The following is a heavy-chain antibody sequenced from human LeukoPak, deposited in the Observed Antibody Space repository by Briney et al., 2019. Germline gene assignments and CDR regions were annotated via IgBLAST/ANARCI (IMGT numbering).Heavy chain of an antibody. Sequence: ASVEVSCKASGYTFTSYDINWVRQATGQGLEWMGWMNPNSGNTGYAQKFQGRVTMTRNTSISTAYMELSSLRSEDTAVYYCARVRGYDSSGYYLFGYWGQGTLVTVSS. J-gene: IGHJ4*02. D-gene: IGHD3-22*01. CDR2: MNPNSGNT. V-gene: IGHV1-8*01. CDR3: ARVRGYDSSGYYLFGY. CDR1: GYTFTSYD.